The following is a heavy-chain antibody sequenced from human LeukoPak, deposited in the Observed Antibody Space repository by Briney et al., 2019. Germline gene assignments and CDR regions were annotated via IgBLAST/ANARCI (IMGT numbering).Heavy chain of an antibody. V-gene: IGHV3-23*01. CDR1: GFTFSSYG. Sequence: GGTLRLSCAASGFTFSSYGMSWVRQAPGKGLEWVSAISGSGGSTYYADSVKGRFTISRDNSKNTLYLQMNSLRAEDTAVYYCAKDGTYSSSWIDFDYWGQGTLVTVSS. CDR3: AKDGTYSSSWIDFDY. CDR2: ISGSGGST. D-gene: IGHD6-13*01. J-gene: IGHJ4*02.